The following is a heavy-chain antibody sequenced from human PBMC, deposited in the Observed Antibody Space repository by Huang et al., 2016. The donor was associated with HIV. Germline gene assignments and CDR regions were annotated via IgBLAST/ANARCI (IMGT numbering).Heavy chain of an antibody. J-gene: IGHJ4*02. D-gene: IGHD3-22*01. V-gene: IGHV1-18*04. CDR3: GGSSGYWSFDY. CDR1: DYTFTSYG. CDR2: ISTNNGDT. Sequence: QVQLVQSGGEVKKPGASVKFSCKASDYTFTSYGISWVRQAPGQGLEWMGWISTNNGDTNYAQKFQGRVTMTTDTSTSTAYMELRSLRSDDPAVYYCGGSSGYWSFDYWGQGTLVTVSS.